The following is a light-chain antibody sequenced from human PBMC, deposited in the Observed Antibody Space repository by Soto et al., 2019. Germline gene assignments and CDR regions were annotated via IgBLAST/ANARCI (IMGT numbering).Light chain of an antibody. Sequence: EIVLTQSPGALSLSRGERATLSCRASQTVGDNSLAWYHQNLGQAPSLLIYGASTRATGFPNRFSGSGSGTDFTLTISRLEPEDFAVYYCQQYGGSPRVSFGGGTKVEIK. CDR1: QTVGDNS. CDR3: QQYGGSPRVS. J-gene: IGKJ4*01. V-gene: IGKV3-20*01. CDR2: GAS.